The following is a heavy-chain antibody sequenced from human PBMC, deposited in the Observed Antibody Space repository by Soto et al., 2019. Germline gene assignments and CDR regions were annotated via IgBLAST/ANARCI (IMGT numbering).Heavy chain of an antibody. D-gene: IGHD1-20*01. J-gene: IGHJ6*02. CDR2: INHSGST. CDR1: GGSFSGYY. Sequence: SETLSLTCAVYGGSFSGYYWSWIRQPPGKGLEWIGEINHSGSTNYNPSLKSRVTISVDTSKNQFSLKLSSVTAADTAVYYCARPSKLSNWNDVGTYYYYGMDVWGQGTTVTVSS. CDR3: ARPSKLSNWNDVGTYYYYGMDV. V-gene: IGHV4-34*01.